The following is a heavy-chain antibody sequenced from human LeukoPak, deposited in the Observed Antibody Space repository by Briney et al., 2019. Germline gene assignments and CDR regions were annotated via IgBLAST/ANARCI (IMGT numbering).Heavy chain of an antibody. V-gene: IGHV4-31*03. D-gene: IGHD3-22*01. CDR1: GGSISSGDYY. CDR2: IYYSGST. CDR3: ARELSGYGASDY. Sequence: SETLSLTCSVSGGSISSGDYYWSWIRQHPGKGLEWIGYIYYSGSTYYNPSLKSRVTISVDTSKNQFSLKLSSVTAADTAVYYCARELSGYGASDYWGQGTLDTVSS. J-gene: IGHJ4*02.